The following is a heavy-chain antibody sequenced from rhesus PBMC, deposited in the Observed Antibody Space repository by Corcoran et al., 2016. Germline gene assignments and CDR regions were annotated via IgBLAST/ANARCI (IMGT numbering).Heavy chain of an antibody. CDR3: ASWAGEYFDY. CDR1: GYSVSSGYY. D-gene: IGHD6-31*01. CDR2: LSGGSGST. J-gene: IGHJ4*01. Sequence: VQLQASGPGLLKPSETLSLTCAVSGYSVSSGYYWGWIPHPPGKGQEYIAYLSGGSGSTYYNPSLKSRVTISKDTSKNQFSLRLSSVTAADTAVYYCASWAGEYFDYWGQGVLVTVSS. V-gene: IGHV4-99*01.